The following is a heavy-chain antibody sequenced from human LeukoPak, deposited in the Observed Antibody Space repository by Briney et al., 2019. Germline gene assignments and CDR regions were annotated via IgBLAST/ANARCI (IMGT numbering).Heavy chain of an antibody. CDR3: ARASGYCSSTSCYSGFDY. D-gene: IGHD2-2*01. V-gene: IGHV1-69*05. J-gene: IGHJ4*02. CDR1: GYTFTSYG. Sequence: ASVKVPCKASGYTFTSYGISWVRQAPGQGLEWMGGIIPIFGTANYAQKFQGRVTITTDESTSTAYMELSSLRSEDAAVYYCARASGYCSSTSCYSGFDYWGQGTLVTVSS. CDR2: IIPIFGTA.